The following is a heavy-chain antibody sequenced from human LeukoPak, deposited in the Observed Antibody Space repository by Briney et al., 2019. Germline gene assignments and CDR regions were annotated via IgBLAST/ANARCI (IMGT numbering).Heavy chain of an antibody. V-gene: IGHV4-34*01. Sequence: PSETLSLTCAVYGGSFSGYYWSWIRQPPGKGLEWIGEINHSGSTNYNPSLKSRVTISVDTSKNQFSLKLSSVTAADTAVYYCARALRWLHSLDYWGQGTLVTVSS. CDR1: GGSFSGYY. CDR3: ARALRWLHSLDY. D-gene: IGHD5-24*01. CDR2: INHSGST. J-gene: IGHJ4*02.